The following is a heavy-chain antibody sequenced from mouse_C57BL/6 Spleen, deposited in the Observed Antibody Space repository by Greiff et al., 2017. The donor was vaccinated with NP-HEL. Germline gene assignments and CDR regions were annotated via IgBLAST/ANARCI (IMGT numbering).Heavy chain of an antibody. CDR3: ARSGGSSFAY. D-gene: IGHD1-1*01. CDR2: SNPNNGGT. J-gene: IGHJ3*01. V-gene: IGHV1-26*01. Sequence: VQLQQSGPELVKPGASVKISCKASGYTFTDYYMNWVKQSHGKSLEWIGDSNPNNGGTSYNQKFKGKATLTVDKSSSTAYMELRNLTSEDSAVYYCARSGGSSFAYWGQGTLVTVSA. CDR1: GYTFTDYY.